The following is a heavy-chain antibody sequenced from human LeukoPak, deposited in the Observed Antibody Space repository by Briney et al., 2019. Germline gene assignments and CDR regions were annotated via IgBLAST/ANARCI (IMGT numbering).Heavy chain of an antibody. Sequence: GGSLRLSCAASGFTFSSYAMSWVRQAPGKGLEWVSAISGSGGSTYYADSVKGRFTISRDDSKNTLYLQMNSLRGEDTAVYCCAKDTYYYGSGSTNFDYWGQGTLVTVSS. CDR1: GFTFSSYA. CDR2: ISGSGGST. J-gene: IGHJ4*02. V-gene: IGHV3-23*01. D-gene: IGHD3-10*01. CDR3: AKDTYYYGSGSTNFDY.